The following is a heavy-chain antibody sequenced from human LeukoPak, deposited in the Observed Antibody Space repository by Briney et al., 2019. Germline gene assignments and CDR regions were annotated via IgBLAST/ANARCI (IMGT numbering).Heavy chain of an antibody. CDR2: IIPIFGTA. CDR1: GYTFTSYA. Sequence: SVKVSCKASGYTFTSYAMHWVRQAPGQGLEWMGGIIPIFGTANYAQKFQGRVTITADESTSTAYMELSSLRSEDTAVYYCASATTNYYYYYMDVWGKGTTVTVSS. V-gene: IGHV1-69*13. D-gene: IGHD4-17*01. CDR3: ASATTNYYYYYMDV. J-gene: IGHJ6*03.